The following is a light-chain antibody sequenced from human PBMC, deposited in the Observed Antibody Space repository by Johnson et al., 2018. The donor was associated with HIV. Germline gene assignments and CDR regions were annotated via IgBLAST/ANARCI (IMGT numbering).Light chain of an antibody. Sequence: QPVLTQPPSVSAAPGQKVTISCSGSSSNIGNNYLSWYQQLPGTAPRLLIYDNNKRPSGIPDRFSGSKSGTSATLGITGLQTGDEADYYCGTWDSRLSAAVFATGTKVTVL. CDR2: DNN. J-gene: IGLJ1*01. V-gene: IGLV1-51*01. CDR1: SSNIGNNY. CDR3: GTWDSRLSAAV.